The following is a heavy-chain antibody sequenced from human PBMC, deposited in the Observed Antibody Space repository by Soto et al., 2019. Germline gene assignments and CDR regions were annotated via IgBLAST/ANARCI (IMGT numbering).Heavy chain of an antibody. V-gene: IGHV3-23*01. CDR3: ANGRATSGAERGLFDY. Sequence: EVQLLESGGGLVQPGGSLRLSCAASGFTFSSYAMSWVRQAPGKGLEWVSAISGSGGSTYYSDSVKGRFTISRDNSKNTLYLQMNSLRAEDTAVYYCANGRATSGAERGLFDYWGQGPLVTVSS. J-gene: IGHJ4*02. CDR1: GFTFSSYA. CDR2: ISGSGGST. D-gene: IGHD5-12*01.